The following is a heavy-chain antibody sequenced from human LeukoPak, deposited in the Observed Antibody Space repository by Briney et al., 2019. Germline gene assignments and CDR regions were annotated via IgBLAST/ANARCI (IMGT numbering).Heavy chain of an antibody. V-gene: IGHV1-18*01. CDR1: GYSFTSYG. D-gene: IGHD2-15*01. Sequence: ASVKVSCKASGYSFTSYGISWVRQAPGQGLEWMGWISAYNGNTNYAQKLQGRVTMTTDTSTSTVYMELSSLRSEDTAVYYCARDSCSGGSCYSSDYWGQGALVTVSS. CDR2: ISAYNGNT. J-gene: IGHJ4*02. CDR3: ARDSCSGGSCYSSDY.